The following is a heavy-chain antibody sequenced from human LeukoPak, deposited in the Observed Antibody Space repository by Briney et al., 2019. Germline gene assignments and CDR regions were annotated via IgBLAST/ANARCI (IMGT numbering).Heavy chain of an antibody. CDR2: INPNSGDT. CDR3: AREGVIKSFDY. J-gene: IGHJ4*02. V-gene: IGHV1-2*02. Sequence: ASLKVSCKASGYTFTGYYMHWVRQAPGQGREWMGWINPNSGDTNYAQKFQGRVTMTRDTSISTAYMDLSRLRSDDTAVYYCAREGVIKSFDYWGQGTLVTVSS. CDR1: GYTFTGYY. D-gene: IGHD3-3*01.